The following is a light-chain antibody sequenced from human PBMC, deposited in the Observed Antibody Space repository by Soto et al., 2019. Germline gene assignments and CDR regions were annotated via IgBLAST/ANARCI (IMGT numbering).Light chain of an antibody. J-gene: IGKJ2*01. CDR3: QQHHDFPYT. CDR2: GAS. V-gene: IGKV1-33*01. Sequence: DIQMTQSPSSLSASVGDRVTITCRASLRISSDLNWFQQKPGKAPKVLIFGASNLQPGVASRFSGRASGTDFFLTISSLHPEDFATYFCQQHHDFPYTFGQGTKLDIK. CDR1: LRISSD.